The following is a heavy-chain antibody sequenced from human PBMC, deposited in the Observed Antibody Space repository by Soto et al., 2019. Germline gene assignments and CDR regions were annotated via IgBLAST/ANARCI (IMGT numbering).Heavy chain of an antibody. CDR2: IYSDGNT. V-gene: IGHV3-66*01. J-gene: IGHJ4*02. CDR3: TRGASGRYPNILDF. CDR1: GLTVRTSY. Sequence: DVQLVESGGGLVQPGGSLRLSCAASGLTVRTSYIHWVRQTPRKGLEWVSVIYSDGNTYYPDSLRGRFTISRDNSKNIVHLQMNSLRVEDTAVYYCTRGASGRYPNILDFWGQGTRVTVSS. D-gene: IGHD1-26*01.